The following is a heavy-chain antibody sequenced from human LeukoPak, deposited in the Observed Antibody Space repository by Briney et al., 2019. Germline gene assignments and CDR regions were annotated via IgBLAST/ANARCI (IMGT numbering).Heavy chain of an antibody. CDR2: ISGSGGST. Sequence: PGGSLRLSCAASGFTFSDHYIDWGRQAPGKGLEWVSAISGSGGSTYYADSVKGRFTVSRDNSKNTLYLQMNSLRAEDTAVYYCAKDHRVGYSSSGYWGQGTLVTVSS. J-gene: IGHJ4*02. CDR1: GFTFSDHY. CDR3: AKDHRVGYSSSGY. D-gene: IGHD5-18*01. V-gene: IGHV3-23*01.